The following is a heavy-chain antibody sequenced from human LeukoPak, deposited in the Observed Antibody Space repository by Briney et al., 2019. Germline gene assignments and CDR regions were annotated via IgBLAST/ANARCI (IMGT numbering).Heavy chain of an antibody. V-gene: IGHV4-59*01. J-gene: IGHJ4*02. Sequence: SETLSLTCTVSGGSISSYYWSWIRQPPGKGLEWIGYIYYSGSTNYNPSLKSRVTISVDTSKNQFSLKLSSVTAADTAVYYCASLGEDFDYWGLGTLVTVSS. CDR3: ASLGEDFDY. CDR1: GGSISSYY. CDR2: IYYSGST. D-gene: IGHD3-10*01.